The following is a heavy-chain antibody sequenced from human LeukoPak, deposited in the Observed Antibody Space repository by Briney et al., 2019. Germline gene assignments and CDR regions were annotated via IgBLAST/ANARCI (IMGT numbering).Heavy chain of an antibody. CDR2: ISGSGGST. V-gene: IGHV3-23*01. CDR3: AKDGGLLWFGELPRTFYYMDV. Sequence: GGSLRLSCAASGFTFSDYYMSWVRQAPGKGLEWVSAISGSGGSTYYADSVKGRFTISRDNSKNTLYLQMNSLRAEDTAVYYCAKDGGLLWFGELPRTFYYMDVWGKGTTVTVSS. J-gene: IGHJ6*03. D-gene: IGHD3-10*01. CDR1: GFTFSDYY.